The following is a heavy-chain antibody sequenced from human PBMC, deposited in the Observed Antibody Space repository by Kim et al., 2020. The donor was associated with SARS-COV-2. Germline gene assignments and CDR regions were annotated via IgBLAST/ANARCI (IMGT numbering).Heavy chain of an antibody. CDR3: ARAVGYGPDWYFDL. D-gene: IGHD5-18*01. CDR1: GFTFSSYG. CDR2: IWYDGSNK. Sequence: GGSLRLSFAASGFTFSSYGMHWVRQAPGKGLEWVAVIWYDGSNKYYADSVKGRFTISRDNSKNTLYLQMNSLRAEDTAVYYCARAVGYGPDWYFDLWGRGTLVTVSS. V-gene: IGHV3-33*01. J-gene: IGHJ2*01.